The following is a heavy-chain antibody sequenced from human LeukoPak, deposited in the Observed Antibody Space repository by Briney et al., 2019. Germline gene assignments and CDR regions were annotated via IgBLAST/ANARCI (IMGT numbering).Heavy chain of an antibody. V-gene: IGHV3-21*01. CDR3: ARGDSGGMDY. CDR1: GFTFSNYN. Sequence: PGGSLRLSCAASGFTFSNYNMNWVRRAPGKGLEWVSSISSSSSYIYYADSVKGRFTISRDNANNSLYLQMKSLRAEDTTVYYCARGDSGGMDYWGQGTLVTVSS. J-gene: IGHJ4*02. CDR2: ISSSSSYI. D-gene: IGHD3-16*01.